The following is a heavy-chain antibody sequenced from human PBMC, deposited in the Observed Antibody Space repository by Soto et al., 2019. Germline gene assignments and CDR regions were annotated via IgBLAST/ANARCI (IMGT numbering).Heavy chain of an antibody. CDR2: ISYDGSNK. V-gene: IGHV3-30*18. CDR1: GFTFSSYG. D-gene: IGHD3-22*01. J-gene: IGHJ6*02. CDR3: AKGRYYASSGFYCYYYGMDV. Sequence: QVQLVESGGGVVQPGRSLRLSCAASGFTFSSYGMHWVRQAPGKGLEWVAVISYDGSNKYYADSVKGRFTISRDNSKNTLYLQMDSLRAEDTAVYYCAKGRYYASSGFYCYYYGMDVWGQGTTVTVSS.